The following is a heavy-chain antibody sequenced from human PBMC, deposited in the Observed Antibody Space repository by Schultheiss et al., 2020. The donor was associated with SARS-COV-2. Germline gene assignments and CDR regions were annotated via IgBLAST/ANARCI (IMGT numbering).Heavy chain of an antibody. CDR3: ARDNIVVVPAAMGGDDAFDI. V-gene: IGHV4-34*01. CDR2: INHSGST. Sequence: SETLSLTCTVSGGSISSYYWSWIRQPPGKGLEWIGEINHSGSTNYNPSLKSRVTISVDTSKNQFSLKLSSVTAADTAVYYCARDNIVVVPAAMGGDDAFDIRGQGTMVTVSS. D-gene: IGHD2-2*01. J-gene: IGHJ3*02. CDR1: GGSISSYY.